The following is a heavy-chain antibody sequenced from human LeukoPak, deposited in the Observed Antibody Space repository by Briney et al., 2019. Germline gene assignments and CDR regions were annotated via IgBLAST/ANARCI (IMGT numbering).Heavy chain of an antibody. CDR3: ATAPRQAWRNYYYYYGMDV. V-gene: IGHV1-58*01. J-gene: IGHJ6*02. D-gene: IGHD2-21*01. Sequence: SVKVSCKASGFTFTRSAVQWVRQAHGQRLEWIGWIVVGSGNTNYAQKFQERITITRDMSTSTAYMELSSLRSEDTAVYYCATAPRQAWRNYYYYYGMDVWGQGTTVTVSS. CDR2: IVVGSGNT. CDR1: GFTFTRSA.